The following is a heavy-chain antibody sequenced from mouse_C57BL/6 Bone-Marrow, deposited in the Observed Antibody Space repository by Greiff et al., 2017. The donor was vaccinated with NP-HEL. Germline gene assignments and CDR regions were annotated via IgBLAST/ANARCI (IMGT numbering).Heavy chain of an antibody. CDR3: ARHLSWEPYWYFYF. V-gene: IGHV5-6*01. CDR2: ISSGGSYT. D-gene: IGHD4-1*01. CDR1: GFTFSSYG. Sequence: VQLQQSGGDLVKPGGSLKLSCAASGFTFSSYGMSWVRQTPDKRLEWVANISSGGSYTYYPDSVKGRFTISRDNAKNTLYLQMSSLKSEDTAMYYCARHLSWEPYWYFYFWGTGTTVTVSS. J-gene: IGHJ1*03.